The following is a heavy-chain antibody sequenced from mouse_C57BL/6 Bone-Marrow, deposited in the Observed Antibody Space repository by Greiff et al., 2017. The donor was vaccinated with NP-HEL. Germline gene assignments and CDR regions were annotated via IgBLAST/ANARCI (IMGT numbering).Heavy chain of an antibody. Sequence: QVHVKQPGAELVKPGASVKMSCKASGYTFTSYWITWVKQRPGQGLEWIGDIYPGSGSTNYNEKFKSKATLTVDTSSSTAYMQLSSLTSEDSAVYYCAREEYYGSSPAFDYWGQGTTLTVSS. D-gene: IGHD1-1*01. CDR1: GYTFTSYW. CDR2: IYPGSGST. J-gene: IGHJ2*01. V-gene: IGHV1-55*01. CDR3: AREEYYGSSPAFDY.